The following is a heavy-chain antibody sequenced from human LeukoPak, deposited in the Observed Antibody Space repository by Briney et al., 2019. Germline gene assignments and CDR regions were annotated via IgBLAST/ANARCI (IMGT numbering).Heavy chain of an antibody. D-gene: IGHD5-24*01. Sequence: SETLSLTCAVYGGSFSGYYWSWIRQPPGKGLEWIGEINHSGSTNYNPSLKSRVTISVDTSKNQFSLKLSSVTAADTAVYYCARQGGWLHLRIFGSWGQGTLVTVSS. J-gene: IGHJ4*02. CDR1: GGSFSGYY. CDR3: ARQGGWLHLRIFGS. V-gene: IGHV4-34*01. CDR2: INHSGST.